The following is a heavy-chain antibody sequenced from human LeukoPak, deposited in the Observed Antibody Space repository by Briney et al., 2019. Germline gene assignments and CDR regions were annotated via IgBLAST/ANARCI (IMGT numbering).Heavy chain of an antibody. CDR1: GFAFSNSG. J-gene: IGHJ4*02. CDR2: IRYDGSDK. D-gene: IGHD6-13*01. V-gene: IGHV3-30*02. Sequence: GGSLRLSCAASGFAFSNSGMHWVRQAPGKGLEWVALIRYDGSDKYYADSVKGRFTISRDNSKNTLYLQMNSLRAEDTAVFYCAKDRVIAGAGEIDFWGQGTLVTVSS. CDR3: AKDRVIAGAGEIDF.